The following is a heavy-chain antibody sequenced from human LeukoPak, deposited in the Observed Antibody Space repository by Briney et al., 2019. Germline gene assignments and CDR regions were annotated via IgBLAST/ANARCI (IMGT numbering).Heavy chain of an antibody. CDR3: ARAGGSYYIDYFDY. V-gene: IGHV4-31*03. CDR2: IFYSGST. CDR1: GGSISSGGYY. D-gene: IGHD1-26*01. J-gene: IGHJ4*02. Sequence: SETLSLTCTVSGGSISSGGYYWSWIRQHPGKGLEWIGYIFYSGSTYYNPSLKSRVTISVDTSKNQFSRKLSSVTAADTAVYYCARAGGSYYIDYFDYWGQGTLVTVSS.